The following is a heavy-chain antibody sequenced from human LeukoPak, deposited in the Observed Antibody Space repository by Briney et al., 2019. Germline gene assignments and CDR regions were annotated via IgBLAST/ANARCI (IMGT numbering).Heavy chain of an antibody. D-gene: IGHD6-19*01. J-gene: IGHJ5*02. Sequence: PGGSLRLSCAASGFTFSSYEMNWVRQAPGKGLEWVSYISGSGKTRYYADSVKGRFTISRDNAKNSLFLQMNSLRVEDTAVYYCARDRSGWYRWFDHWGQGTVVTVSS. CDR2: ISGSGKTR. CDR3: ARDRSGWYRWFDH. V-gene: IGHV3-48*03. CDR1: GFTFSSYE.